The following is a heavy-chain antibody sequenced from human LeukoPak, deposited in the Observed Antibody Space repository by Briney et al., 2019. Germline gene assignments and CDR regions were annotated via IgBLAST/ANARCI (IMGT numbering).Heavy chain of an antibody. J-gene: IGHJ3*02. CDR3: AKRYGDYAFDAFDI. CDR2: ISYDGSNK. D-gene: IGHD4-17*01. CDR1: GFTFSSYG. Sequence: GGSLRLSCAASGFTFSSYGMHWVRQAPGKGLEWVAVISYDGSNKYYADSVKGRFTISRDNSKNTLYLQMNSPRAEDTAVYYCAKRYGDYAFDAFDIWGQGTMVTVSS. V-gene: IGHV3-30*18.